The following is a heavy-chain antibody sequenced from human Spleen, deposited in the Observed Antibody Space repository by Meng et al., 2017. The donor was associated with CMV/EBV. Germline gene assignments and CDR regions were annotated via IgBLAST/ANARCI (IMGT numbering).Heavy chain of an antibody. CDR3: ARDQLIDPLGDFDY. D-gene: IGHD1-1*01. CDR2: IYTSGST. CDR1: GFTFSDYY. J-gene: IGHJ4*02. V-gene: IGHV4-4*07. Sequence: QVQLVESGGGLVKPGGSLRLSCAASGFTFSDYYMSWIRQPAGKGLEWIGRIYTSGSTNYNPSLKSRVTMSVDTSKNQFSLKLSSVTAADTAVYYCARDQLIDPLGDFDYWGQGTLVTVSS.